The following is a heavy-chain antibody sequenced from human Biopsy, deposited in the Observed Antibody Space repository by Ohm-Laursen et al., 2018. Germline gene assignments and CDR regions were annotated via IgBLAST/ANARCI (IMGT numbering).Heavy chain of an antibody. CDR3: GNEVHGRDY. Sequence: TLSLTCAVFGKTFSDYQWSWIRQPPGKGLEWIGQINQAGITNYNPSLKSRVSISADASKYEFSLRLTSVTAADTAVYLCGNEVHGRDYWGLGAQVTVSS. J-gene: IGHJ4*02. CDR2: INQAGIT. D-gene: IGHD2-15*01. CDR1: GKTFSDYQ. V-gene: IGHV4-34*08.